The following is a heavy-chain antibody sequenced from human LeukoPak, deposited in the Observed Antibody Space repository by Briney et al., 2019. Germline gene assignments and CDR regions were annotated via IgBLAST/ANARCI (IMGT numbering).Heavy chain of an antibody. CDR3: ARDPGRFGYNWFDP. Sequence: ASVKVSCKASGGTFSSYAISWVRQAPGQGLEWMGGIIPIFGTANYAQKFQGRVTITTDESTSTAYMELSSLRSEDTAVYYCARDPGRFGYNWFDPWGQGTLVTVSS. J-gene: IGHJ5*02. CDR1: GGTFSSYA. V-gene: IGHV1-69*05. CDR2: IIPIFGTA. D-gene: IGHD3-16*01.